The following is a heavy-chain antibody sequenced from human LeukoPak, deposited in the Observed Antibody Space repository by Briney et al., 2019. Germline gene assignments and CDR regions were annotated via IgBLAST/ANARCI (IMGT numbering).Heavy chain of an antibody. D-gene: IGHD6-19*01. CDR3: ARDRGRPVAGFDY. CDR1: GGSVSSGSYY. Sequence: PSETLSLTCTVSGGSVSSGSYYWSWIRQPPGKGLEWIGYIYYSGSTNYNPSLKSRVTISVDTSKNQFSLKLGSVTAADTAVYYCARDRGRPVAGFDYWGQGTLVTVSS. V-gene: IGHV4-61*01. J-gene: IGHJ4*02. CDR2: IYYSGST.